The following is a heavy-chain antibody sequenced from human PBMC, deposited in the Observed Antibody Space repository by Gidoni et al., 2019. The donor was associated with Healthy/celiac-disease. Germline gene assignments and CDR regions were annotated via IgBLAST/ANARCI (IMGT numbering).Heavy chain of an antibody. D-gene: IGHD4-17*01. CDR3: AKEILRYGVQTYYYYYGMDV. CDR1: GFTFSSYG. V-gene: IGHV3-30*18. CDR2: ISHDGSNK. Sequence: QVQLVESGGGVVQPGRSLRLYCAASGFTFSSYGRHWVRQAPGKGLEGVAVISHDGSNKYYADSVKGRFTISRDNSKNTLYLQMNSLRAEDTAVYYCAKEILRYGVQTYYYYYGMDVWGQGTTVTVSS. J-gene: IGHJ6*02.